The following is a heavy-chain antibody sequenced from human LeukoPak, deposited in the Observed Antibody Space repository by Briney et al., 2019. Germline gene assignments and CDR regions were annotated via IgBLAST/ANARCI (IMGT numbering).Heavy chain of an antibody. CDR1: GFTFGSYS. V-gene: IGHV3-21*01. CDR2: ISSSSSYI. Sequence: GGSLRLSCAASGFTFGSYSMNWVRQAPGKGLEWVSSISSSSSYIYYADSVKGRFTISRDNAKNSLYLQMNSLRAEDTAVYYCARDPSYGDEEWYFDLWGRGTLVTVSS. J-gene: IGHJ2*01. CDR3: ARDPSYGDEEWYFDL. D-gene: IGHD4-17*01.